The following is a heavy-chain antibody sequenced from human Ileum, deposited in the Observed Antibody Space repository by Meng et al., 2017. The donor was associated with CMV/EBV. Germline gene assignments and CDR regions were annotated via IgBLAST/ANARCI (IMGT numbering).Heavy chain of an antibody. CDR3: ARDLTNKWFYY. J-gene: IGHJ4*02. CDR1: GDPISSGSHS. V-gene: IGHV4-39*07. Sequence: QVQLQESVPGRVKPAETLSLTCTASGDPISSGSHSWAWFRQPPGKRLEWIGSMYFSGIADYNPSLKSRVTISLHATQKQFSLRLTSVTAADSAVYFCARDLTNKWFYYWGQGTLVTVSS. D-gene: IGHD1-26*01. CDR2: MYFSGIA.